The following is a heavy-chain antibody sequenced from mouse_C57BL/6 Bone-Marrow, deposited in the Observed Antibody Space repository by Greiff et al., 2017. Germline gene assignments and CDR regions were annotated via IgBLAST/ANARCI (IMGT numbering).Heavy chain of an antibody. D-gene: IGHD2-2*01. J-gene: IGHJ3*01. V-gene: IGHV1-81*01. CDR3: ARNSIDLLWLRGSFY. Sequence: QVHWKRSGADLARPGASVRRSGKVSGYTFTGMGKSGGKQRTGKGLEWIGEIYPRSGKTYYNEKFKGKATLTADKSSSTAYMELRSLTSEDSAVYFCARNSIDLLWLRGSFYWGQGTLVTVSA. CDR1: GYTFTGMG. CDR2: IYPRSGKT.